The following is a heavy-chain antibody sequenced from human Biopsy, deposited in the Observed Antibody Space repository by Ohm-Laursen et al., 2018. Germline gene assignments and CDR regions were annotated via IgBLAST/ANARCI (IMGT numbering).Heavy chain of an antibody. V-gene: IGHV4-4*09. CDR3: ARMDCSGGSCHYYSYGMDV. CDR2: IHHSGST. CDR1: GVSITAYY. Sequence: SETLSHTCTVSGVSITAYYWSWIRQPPGKGLECIGNIHHSGSTNYNPSLKSRLPISVNTSKNQFSLKLSSVTAADTAVYYCARMDCSGGSCHYYSYGMDVWGQGTTVTVSS. J-gene: IGHJ6*02. D-gene: IGHD2-15*01.